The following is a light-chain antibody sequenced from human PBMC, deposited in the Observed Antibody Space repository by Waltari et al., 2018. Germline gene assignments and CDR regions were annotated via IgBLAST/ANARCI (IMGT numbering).Light chain of an antibody. V-gene: IGLV2-14*03. CDR1: GSAVGASDS. Sequence: QSALTQPASVSGSPGQSITISCSGVGSAVGASDSVSWHQHHPGKAPQVIIYDVTNPPSGVSDRFSASKSANTASLTISRLQPEDEAVYYCSSQTLDGLVLFGGGTRLTVL. J-gene: IGLJ2*01. CDR2: DVT. CDR3: SSQTLDGLVL.